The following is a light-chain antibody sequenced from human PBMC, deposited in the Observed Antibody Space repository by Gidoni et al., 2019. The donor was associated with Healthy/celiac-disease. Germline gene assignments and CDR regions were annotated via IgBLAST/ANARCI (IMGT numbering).Light chain of an antibody. CDR2: AVS. V-gene: IGLV2-14*01. CDR1: SSDVGGYNY. CDR3: SSYTSSSTLYV. Sequence: QSALTHPASVSGSPGQSITISCTGTSSDVGGYNYVSWYQQHPGKAPKLMIDAVSNRPSGVSNRSSGSKSGNTASLTSSVLQAEDEADYYCSSYTSSSTLYVFGTGTKVTVL. J-gene: IGLJ1*01.